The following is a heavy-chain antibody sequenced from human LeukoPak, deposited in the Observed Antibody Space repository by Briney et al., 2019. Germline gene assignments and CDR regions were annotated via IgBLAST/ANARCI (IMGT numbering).Heavy chain of an antibody. CDR1: GYTFTSYY. Sequence: ASVKVSCKASGYTFTSYYMHWVRQAPGQGLEWMGIINPSGGSTSYAQKFQGRVTMTRDTSTSTVYMELCSLKPEDTAVYYCARLGYCSGGSCHAGLDYWGQGTLVTVSS. D-gene: IGHD2-15*01. CDR3: ARLGYCSGGSCHAGLDY. J-gene: IGHJ4*02. CDR2: INPSGGST. V-gene: IGHV1-46*01.